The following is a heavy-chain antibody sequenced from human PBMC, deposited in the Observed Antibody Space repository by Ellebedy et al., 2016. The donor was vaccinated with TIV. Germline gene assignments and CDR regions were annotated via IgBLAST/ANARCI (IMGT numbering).Heavy chain of an antibody. CDR3: ARHVCFTGDRAPADMGSYCWFDP. CDR1: GASITNSNYY. CDR2: RYSTGST. Sequence: SETLSLTCTISGASITNSNYYWAWIRQPPGKGLEWIGARYSTGSTFYNPSLKSRVTMSLDTSKNQFSLKLRSFTAADTAVYYCARHVCFTGDRAPADMGSYCWFDPWGQGTLVTVSS. D-gene: IGHD2-2*01. V-gene: IGHV4-39*01. J-gene: IGHJ5*02.